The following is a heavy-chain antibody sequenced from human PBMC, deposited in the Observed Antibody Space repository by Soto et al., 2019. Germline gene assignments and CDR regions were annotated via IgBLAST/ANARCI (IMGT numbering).Heavy chain of an antibody. CDR2: IWYDGSNK. CDR1: GFTFSSYG. V-gene: IGHV3-33*01. Sequence: GGSLRLSCAASGFTFSSYGMHWVRQAPGKGLEWVAVIWYDGSNKYYADSVKGRFTISRDNSKNTLYLQMNRLRAEDTAVYYCARADSSSSSSVGYRNDKFDYWGQGTLVTVSS. D-gene: IGHD6-6*01. CDR3: ARADSSSSSSVGYRNDKFDY. J-gene: IGHJ4*02.